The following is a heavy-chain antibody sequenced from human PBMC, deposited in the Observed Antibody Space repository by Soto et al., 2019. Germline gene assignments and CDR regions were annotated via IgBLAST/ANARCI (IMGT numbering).Heavy chain of an antibody. J-gene: IGHJ3*02. CDR3: ARGSIPPMFGVVIDAFDI. CDR1: GGSFSGYY. Sequence: QVQLQQWGAGLLKPSETLSLTCAVYGGSFSGYYWSWIRQPPGKGLEWIGEINHSGSTNYNPSLKSRVTISVDTSKNQLSLKLSSVTAADTAVYYCARGSIPPMFGVVIDAFDIWGQGTMVTVSS. CDR2: INHSGST. D-gene: IGHD3-3*01. V-gene: IGHV4-34*01.